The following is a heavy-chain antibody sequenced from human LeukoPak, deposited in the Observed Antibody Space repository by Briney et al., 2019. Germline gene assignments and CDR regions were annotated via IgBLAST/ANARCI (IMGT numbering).Heavy chain of an antibody. V-gene: IGHV1-18*01. J-gene: IGHJ6*03. CDR2: ISAYNGNT. CDR1: GYTFTSYG. D-gene: IGHD3-16*02. CDR3: ARGPKDDYVWGSYRYTGEPIGLYYMDV. Sequence: VASVKVSCKASGYTFTSYGISWVRQAPGQGLEWMGWISAYNGNTNYAQKLQGRVTMTTDTSTSTAYMELRSLRSDDTAVYYCARGPKDDYVWGSYRYTGEPIGLYYMDVWGKGTTVTVSS.